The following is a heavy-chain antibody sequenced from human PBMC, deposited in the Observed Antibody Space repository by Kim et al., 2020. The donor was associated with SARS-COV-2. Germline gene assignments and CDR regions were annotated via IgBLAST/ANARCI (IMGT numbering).Heavy chain of an antibody. Sequence: GGSLRLSCVASGFTFSRHSMNWVRQAPGQGPEWISSINFNSGSLSYADSVKGRFTISRDNAKSSVFLQMNSLRVEDTAVYYCASPGELSFDWGPGILVTVSS. V-gene: IGHV3-21*06. CDR1: GFTFSRHS. D-gene: IGHD3-16*02. CDR2: INFNSGSL. J-gene: IGHJ4*02. CDR3: ASPGELSFD.